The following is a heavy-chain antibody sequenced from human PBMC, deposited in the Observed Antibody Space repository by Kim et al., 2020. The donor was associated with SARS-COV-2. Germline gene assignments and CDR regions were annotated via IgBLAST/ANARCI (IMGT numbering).Heavy chain of an antibody. CDR1: GFTFSSYS. Sequence: GGSLRLSCAASGFTFSSYSMNWVRQAPGKGLEWVSSISSSSSYIYYADSVKGRFTISRDNAKNSLYLQMNSLRAEDTAVYYCVRDGGITIFGVVTADYGMGGWGQAATVTFSS. CDR2: ISSSSSYI. D-gene: IGHD3-3*01. V-gene: IGHV3-21*01. J-gene: IGHJ6*02. CDR3: VRDGGITIFGVVTADYGMGG.